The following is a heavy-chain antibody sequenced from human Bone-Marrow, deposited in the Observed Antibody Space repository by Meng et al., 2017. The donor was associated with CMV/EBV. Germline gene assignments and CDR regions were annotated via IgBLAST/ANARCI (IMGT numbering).Heavy chain of an antibody. CDR1: GVIFENLW. Sequence: GETLKISCVGSGVIFENLWMTWVRQAPGKGLEWVGFIRSKAYGGTTEYAASVKGRFTISRDDSRSIAYLQMNSLKTEDTAVYYCTRVVGDEGDFWSGYYYYYYGMDVWGQGTTVTVSS. D-gene: IGHD3-3*01. V-gene: IGHV3-49*02. CDR3: TRVVGDEGDFWSGYYYYYYGMDV. J-gene: IGHJ6*02. CDR2: IRSKAYGGTT.